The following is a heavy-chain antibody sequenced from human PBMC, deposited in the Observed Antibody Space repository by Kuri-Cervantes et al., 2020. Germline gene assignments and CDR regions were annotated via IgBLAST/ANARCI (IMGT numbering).Heavy chain of an antibody. V-gene: IGHV4-59*08. J-gene: IGHJ5*02. CDR3: ARSNLGGWFDP. Sequence: GSLRLSCTVSGGSISSYFWSWIRQSPGKGLEWIGYIYYSGSTNYNPSLKSRVTISVDTSKNQFSLKLSSVTAADTAVYYRARSNLGGWFDPWGQGTLVTVSS. CDR1: GGSISSYF. D-gene: IGHD3-16*01. CDR2: IYYSGST.